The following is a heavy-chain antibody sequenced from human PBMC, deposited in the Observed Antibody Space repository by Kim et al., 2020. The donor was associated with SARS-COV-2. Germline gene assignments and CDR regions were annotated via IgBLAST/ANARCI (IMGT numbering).Heavy chain of an antibody. J-gene: IGHJ6*03. V-gene: IGHV4-39*01. CDR1: GASIISGDFY. CDR3: SRHPGTASAYYYYYMDV. CDR2: IYSSGSV. D-gene: IGHD1-7*01. Sequence: ETLSLTCNVSGASIISGDFYWDWIRQSPGKGLEWIGSIYSSGSVYYNPSLKSRIVISLDTSKNHFSLKLKSATAADTAVYFCSRHPGTASAYYYYYMDV.